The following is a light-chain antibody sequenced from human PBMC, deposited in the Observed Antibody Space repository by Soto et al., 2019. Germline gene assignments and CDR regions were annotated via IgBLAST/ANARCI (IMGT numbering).Light chain of an antibody. V-gene: IGKV1-27*01. CDR3: QKYNSPPFT. Sequence: DIQMTQSPSSLSASVGDRVTITCRASQAISNFLAWYQQKPGEVPNLLIYAASTMQSGVPSRFSGSGSGTDFTLTISRLQPEDVATYYCQKYNSPPFTFGPGTKVDIK. CDR2: AAS. CDR1: QAISNF. J-gene: IGKJ3*01.